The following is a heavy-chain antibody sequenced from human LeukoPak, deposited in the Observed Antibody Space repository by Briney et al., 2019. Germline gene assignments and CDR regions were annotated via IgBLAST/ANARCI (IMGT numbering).Heavy chain of an antibody. CDR1: GFTFSSYW. J-gene: IGHJ6*03. D-gene: IGHD1-1*01. V-gene: IGHV3-7*01. CDR2: IKQDGSEK. Sequence: GGSLRLSCAASGFTFSSYWMSWVRQAPGKGLEWVANIKQDGSEKYYVDSVKGRFTISRDNAKNSLYLQMNSLRAEDTAVYYCAREGNWNDDYYYYYYMDVWGKGTTVTVPS. CDR3: AREGNWNDDYYYYYYMDV.